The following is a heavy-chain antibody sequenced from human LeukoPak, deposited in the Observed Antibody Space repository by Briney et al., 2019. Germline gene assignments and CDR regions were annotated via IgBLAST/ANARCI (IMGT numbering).Heavy chain of an antibody. CDR1: GGTFSSYA. D-gene: IGHD3-22*01. Sequence: SVKVSCKASGGTFSSYAISWVRQAPGQGLEWMGRIIPILGIANYAQKFQGRVTITADKSTSTAHMELSSLRAEDTAVYYCARVIRDYYDSSGYYYGDAFDIWGQGTMVTVSS. J-gene: IGHJ3*02. CDR2: IIPILGIA. CDR3: ARVIRDYYDSSGYYYGDAFDI. V-gene: IGHV1-69*04.